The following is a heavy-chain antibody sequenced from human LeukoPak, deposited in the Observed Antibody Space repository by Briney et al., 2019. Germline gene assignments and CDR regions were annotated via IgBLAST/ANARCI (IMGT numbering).Heavy chain of an antibody. CDR1: GGSISSGGYS. CDR2: FYPSAIT. V-gene: IGHV4-30-2*01. Sequence: PSETLSLTCSVSGGSISSGGYSWNWIRQPSGKGLEWIGYFYPSAITYSNPSLKSRVTISMDRSKNQVSLKLSSVTAADTAVYYCARDLGTSGTPAEWLDPWGQGTLVIVSS. J-gene: IGHJ5*02. D-gene: IGHD3-10*01. CDR3: ARDLGTSGTPAEWLDP.